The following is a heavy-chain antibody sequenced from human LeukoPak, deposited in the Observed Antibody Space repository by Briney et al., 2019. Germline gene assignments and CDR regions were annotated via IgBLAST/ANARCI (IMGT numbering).Heavy chain of an antibody. CDR1: GYTFTGYY. J-gene: IGHJ4*02. CDR2: INPNSGGT. D-gene: IGHD3-10*01. Sequence: GASVKVSCKASGYTFTGYYMHWVRQAPGQGLEWMGWINPNSGGTNYAQKFQDRVTMTRDTSISTTYMELSRLRSDDTAVYYCARGRRNPIDMVRGVINYWGQGTLVTVSS. V-gene: IGHV1-2*02. CDR3: ARGRRNPIDMVRGVINY.